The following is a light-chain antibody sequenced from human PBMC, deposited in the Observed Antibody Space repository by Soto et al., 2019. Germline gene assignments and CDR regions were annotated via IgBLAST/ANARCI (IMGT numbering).Light chain of an antibody. CDR1: KSVSSSY. V-gene: IGKV3-20*01. Sequence: ELVLISKQRTMVVSGGGGDTGGRRISKSVSSSYLAWYQQKPGQAPRLLIYAASSRATGIPDRFSCSESETDYALALRSLDSEDSAVFYCEHHCTAPVTFGPGTKVDIK. CDR2: AAS. CDR3: EHHCTAPVT. J-gene: IGKJ3*01.